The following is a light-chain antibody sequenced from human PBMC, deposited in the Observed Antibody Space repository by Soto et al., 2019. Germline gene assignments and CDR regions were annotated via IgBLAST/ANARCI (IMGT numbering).Light chain of an antibody. Sequence: EIVLTQSPATLSLSPGERATLSYRASQSVTSKLAWYQQKPGQAPSLLIYDASKRAAGIPARFSGSGSGTDFTLTISSLEPEDFAVYYCQQRSDWPITFGQGTRLEIK. CDR1: QSVTSK. CDR2: DAS. J-gene: IGKJ5*01. CDR3: QQRSDWPIT. V-gene: IGKV3-11*01.